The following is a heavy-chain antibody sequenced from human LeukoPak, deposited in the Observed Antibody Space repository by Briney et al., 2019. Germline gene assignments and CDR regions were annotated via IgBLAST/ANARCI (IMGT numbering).Heavy chain of an antibody. D-gene: IGHD3-10*01. V-gene: IGHV3-9*01. J-gene: IGHJ3*02. CDR2: ISWNSGSI. Sequence: GRSLRLSCAASGFTFDDYAMHWVRQAPGKGLEWVSGISWNSGSIGYADSVKGRFTISRDNAKNSLYLQMNSLSAEDTALYYCAKDTGPTQLGELHAFDIWGQGTKVTVSS. CDR3: AKDTGPTQLGELHAFDI. CDR1: GFTFDDYA.